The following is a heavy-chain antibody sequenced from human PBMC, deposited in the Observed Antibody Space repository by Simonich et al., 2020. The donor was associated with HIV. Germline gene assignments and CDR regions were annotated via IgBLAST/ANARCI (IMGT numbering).Heavy chain of an antibody. D-gene: IGHD3-22*01. CDR1: GGTFSSYTFA. Sequence: QVQLVQSGAEVKKPGSSVKVSCKASGGTFSSYTFAITWVRQAPGQGLEWMGGIIPIHEIRNNAQKFQGRVKITADKSTNTAYMELSSLRSDDTAVYYCARDEDYYDSSGRYNYFDPWGQGTLVTVSS. CDR2: IIPIHEIR. J-gene: IGHJ5*02. V-gene: IGHV1-69*10. CDR3: ARDEDYYDSSGRYNYFDP.